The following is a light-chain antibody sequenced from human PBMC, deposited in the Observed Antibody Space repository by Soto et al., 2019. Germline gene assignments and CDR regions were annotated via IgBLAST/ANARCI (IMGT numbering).Light chain of an antibody. CDR3: QKYNSAPYT. CDR2: AAS. J-gene: IGKJ2*01. Sequence: DIQMTQSPSSLSASVGDRVTITCRASQGISNYLAWYQQKPGKVPKLLIYAASTLQSGVPSRFSGSESVTDFTLTISSLQPEDVATYYSQKYNSAPYTFGQGTKLEIK. V-gene: IGKV1-27*01. CDR1: QGISNY.